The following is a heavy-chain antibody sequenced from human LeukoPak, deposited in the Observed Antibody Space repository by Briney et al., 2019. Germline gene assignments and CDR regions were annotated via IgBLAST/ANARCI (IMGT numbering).Heavy chain of an antibody. CDR3: AILYASSGWYTSD. J-gene: IGHJ4*02. CDR2: IYYSGST. CDR1: GGSFSGYY. D-gene: IGHD6-19*01. Sequence: SKTLSLTCAVYGGSFSGYYWSWIRQPPGKGLEWIGSIYYSGSTYYNPSLKSRVTISVDTSKNQFTLKLSSVTAADTAVYYCAILYASSGWYTSDWGQGTLVTVSS. V-gene: IGHV4-34*01.